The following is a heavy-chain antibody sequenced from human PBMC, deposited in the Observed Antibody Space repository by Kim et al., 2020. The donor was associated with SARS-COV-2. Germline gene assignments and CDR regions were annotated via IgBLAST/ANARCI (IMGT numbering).Heavy chain of an antibody. CDR1: GFTFSSYS. J-gene: IGHJ4*02. CDR3: AGGGSEYYDFWSAEFDY. Sequence: GGSLRLSCAASGFTFSSYSMNWVRQAPGKGLEWVSSISSSSSYIYYADSVKGRFTISRDNAKNSLYLQMNSLRAEDTAVYYCAGGGSEYYDFWSAEFDYWGQGTLVTVSS. D-gene: IGHD3-3*01. CDR2: ISSSSSYI. V-gene: IGHV3-21*01.